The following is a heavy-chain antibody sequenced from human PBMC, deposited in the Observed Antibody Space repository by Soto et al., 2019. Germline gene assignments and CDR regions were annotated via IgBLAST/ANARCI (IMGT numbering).Heavy chain of an antibody. CDR1: GGSISSYY. CDR3: ARGALNYYDSTKIPERLDY. CDR2: IYYSGST. J-gene: IGHJ4*02. V-gene: IGHV4-59*01. Sequence: SETLSLTCTVSGGSISSYYLSWIRQPPGKGLEWIGYIYYSGSTNYNPSLKSRVTISVDTSKNQFSLKLSSVTAADTAVYYCARGALNYYDSTKIPERLDYWGQGTLVTVSS. D-gene: IGHD3-22*01.